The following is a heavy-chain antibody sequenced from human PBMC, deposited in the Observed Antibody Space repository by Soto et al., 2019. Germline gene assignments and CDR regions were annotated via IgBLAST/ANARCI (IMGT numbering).Heavy chain of an antibody. Sequence: QVQLQESGPGLVKPSQTLSLTCTVSGGSINSGGYCWSWIRQHPGKGLDWIGCISYGGSTSYNPSLKSRVTISVDTSKNQFSLKLTAVTAAATAVYYCSRGILVWGQGALITVSS. V-gene: IGHV4-31*03. CDR2: ISYGGST. CDR1: GGSINSGGYC. J-gene: IGHJ4*02. CDR3: SRGILV. D-gene: IGHD5-18*01.